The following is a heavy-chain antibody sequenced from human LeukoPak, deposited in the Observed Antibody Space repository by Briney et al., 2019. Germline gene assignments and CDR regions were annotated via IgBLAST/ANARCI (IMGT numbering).Heavy chain of an antibody. CDR1: GGSISSYY. CDR2: IYTSGST. D-gene: IGHD3-10*01. CDR3: ARGGDYYVSGSYLGY. V-gene: IGHV4-4*07. Sequence: SETLSLTCTVSGGSISSYYWSWIRQPAGKGLEWIGRIYTSGSTNYNPSLKSRATISVDTSKNQFSLTLSSVTAADAAVYYCARGGDYYVSGSYLGYWGQGTLVTVSS. J-gene: IGHJ4*02.